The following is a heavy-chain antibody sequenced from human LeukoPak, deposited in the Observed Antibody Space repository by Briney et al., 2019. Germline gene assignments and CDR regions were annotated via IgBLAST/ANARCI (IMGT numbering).Heavy chain of an antibody. J-gene: IGHJ4*02. Sequence: ASVKVSCKASGYTFTDYYIHWVRQAPGQGLEWMGWINPYSGDTNYAQKFQGRVTMTRDTSISTAYMELGSLTSDDTAVYYCATSPSSDYSTISDYWGQGTLVTVSS. D-gene: IGHD3-3*01. CDR1: GYTFTDYY. CDR3: ATSPSSDYSTISDY. CDR2: INPYSGDT. V-gene: IGHV1-2*02.